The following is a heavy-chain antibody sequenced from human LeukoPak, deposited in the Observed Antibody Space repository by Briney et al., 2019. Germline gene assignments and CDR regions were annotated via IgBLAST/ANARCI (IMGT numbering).Heavy chain of an antibody. Sequence: NPSETLSLTCTVSGGSIISSSYYWGWIRQPPGKGLEWIGSIYYSGSTYYNPSLKSRVTISVDTSKNQFSLKLSSVTAADTAVYYCARLHKLRFGPLDAFNIWGQGTMVTVSS. CDR1: GGSIISSSYY. CDR2: IYYSGST. CDR3: ARLHKLRFGPLDAFNI. D-gene: IGHD3-3*01. V-gene: IGHV4-39*01. J-gene: IGHJ3*02.